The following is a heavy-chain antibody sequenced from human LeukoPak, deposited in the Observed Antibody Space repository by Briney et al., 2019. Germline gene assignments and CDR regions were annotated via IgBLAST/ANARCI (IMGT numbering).Heavy chain of an antibody. CDR2: IKSEAYGGTT. Sequence: PGGSLRLSCESSGFTFSKAWMSWVRQAPERGLEWVGRIKSEAYGGTTDYAAPVSGRFTISRDDSRNTLYLQMNGLKAEDTAVYYCTTDYYDSVGYSSYYWGQGTLVTVSS. CDR1: GFTFSKAW. V-gene: IGHV3-15*01. CDR3: TTDYYDSVGYSSYY. J-gene: IGHJ4*02. D-gene: IGHD3-22*01.